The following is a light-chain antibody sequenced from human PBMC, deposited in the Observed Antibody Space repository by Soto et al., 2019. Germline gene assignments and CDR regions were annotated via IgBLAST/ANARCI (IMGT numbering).Light chain of an antibody. Sequence: EIVLTQSPGTLSVSPGERATLSCRASQSVGRNYLAWYQQRPGQAPRLLIYGASSRATGIPYRFSGSGSGTDFTLTISRLEPEDFAVYYCQQYASSPLTVGGGTKVETK. V-gene: IGKV3-20*01. CDR1: QSVGRNY. CDR3: QQYASSPLT. J-gene: IGKJ4*01. CDR2: GAS.